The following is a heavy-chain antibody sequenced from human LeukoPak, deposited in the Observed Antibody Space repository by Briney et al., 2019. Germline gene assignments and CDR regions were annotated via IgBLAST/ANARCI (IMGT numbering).Heavy chain of an antibody. CDR2: IKEYGSEK. Sequence: PGGSLRLSCAASGFTVSSNYMSWVRQAPGKGLEWVANIKEYGSEKYYVDSVKGRFTISRDNAKNSLYLQMNSLRAEDTAVYYCARAHSSSFDYWGQGTLVTVSS. CDR1: GFTVSSNY. V-gene: IGHV3-7*01. D-gene: IGHD6-13*01. J-gene: IGHJ4*02. CDR3: ARAHSSSFDY.